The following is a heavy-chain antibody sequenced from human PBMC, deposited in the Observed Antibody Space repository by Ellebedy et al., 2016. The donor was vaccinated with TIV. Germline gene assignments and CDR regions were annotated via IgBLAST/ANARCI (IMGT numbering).Heavy chain of an antibody. Sequence: PGGSLRLSCAASGFTFSSYGMHWVRQAPGKGLEWVAVIWYDGSNKYYADSVKGRFTISRDNSKNTLYLQMNSLRAEDTAVYYCARSLDYYDSSGYSHGAFDIWGQGTMFTVSS. CDR1: GFTFSSYG. V-gene: IGHV3-33*01. CDR3: ARSLDYYDSSGYSHGAFDI. D-gene: IGHD3-22*01. J-gene: IGHJ3*02. CDR2: IWYDGSNK.